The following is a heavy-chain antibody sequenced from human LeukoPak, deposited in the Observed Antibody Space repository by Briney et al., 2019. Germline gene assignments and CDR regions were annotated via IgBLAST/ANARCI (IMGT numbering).Heavy chain of an antibody. V-gene: IGHV3-15*01. Sequence: GGSLRLSCAASGFTFSNAWMSWVRQAPGKGLEWVGRIKSKTDGGTTDYAAPVKGRFTISRDDSKNTLYLQMNSLKTEDTAVYYCTTKYSYGARPDYWGQGTLATVSS. CDR2: IKSKTDGGTT. J-gene: IGHJ4*02. CDR1: GFTFSNAW. CDR3: TTKYSYGARPDY. D-gene: IGHD5-18*01.